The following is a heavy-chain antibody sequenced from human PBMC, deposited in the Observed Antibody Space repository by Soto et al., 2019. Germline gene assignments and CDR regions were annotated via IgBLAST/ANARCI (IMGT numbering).Heavy chain of an antibody. CDR2: ISFDARYQ. Sequence: PGGSLRLSCAASGFTFSSYAMNWVRQAPGKGLEWVATISFDARYQYYADSVKGRFTISRDNSKNTLYLQMDSLRGEDSAVYYCAKLQGFGLLSSAPSYFFDHWARELWSPSPQ. CDR1: GFTFSSYA. CDR3: AKLQGFGLLSSAPSYFFDH. V-gene: IGHV3-30*18. D-gene: IGHD3-10*01. J-gene: IGHJ4*02.